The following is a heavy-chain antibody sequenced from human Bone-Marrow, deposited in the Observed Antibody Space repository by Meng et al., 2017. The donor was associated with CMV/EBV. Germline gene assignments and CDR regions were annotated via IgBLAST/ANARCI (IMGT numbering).Heavy chain of an antibody. D-gene: IGHD1-26*01. CDR2: TYYRSKWSN. V-gene: IGHV6-1*01. CDR3: ARKVGAAFDI. Sequence: SQTLSLTCAISGDSVSSDTVVWNWIRRSLSRGLEWLGRTYYRSKWSNDYAVSVESRITINPDTSKNQFSLQLNSVTPEDTAVYYCARKVGAAFDIWGQGTMVTVSS. CDR1: GDSVSSDTVV. J-gene: IGHJ3*02.